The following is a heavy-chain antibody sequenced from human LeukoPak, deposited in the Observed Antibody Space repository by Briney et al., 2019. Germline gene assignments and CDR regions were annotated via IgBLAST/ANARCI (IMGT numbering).Heavy chain of an antibody. CDR2: ISYDGSNK. CDR3: ARDGSSGWYWVDY. CDR1: GFIFSSYA. V-gene: IGHV3-30-3*01. D-gene: IGHD6-19*01. J-gene: IGHJ4*02. Sequence: GGSLRLSCAASGFIFSSYAMHWVRQAPGKGLEWVAVISYDGSNKYYADSVKGRFTISRDNSKNTLYLQMNSLRAEDTAVYYCARDGSSGWYWVDYWGQGTLVTVSS.